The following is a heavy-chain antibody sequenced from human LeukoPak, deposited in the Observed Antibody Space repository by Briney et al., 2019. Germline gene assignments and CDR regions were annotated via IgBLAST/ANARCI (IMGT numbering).Heavy chain of an antibody. J-gene: IGHJ3*02. CDR1: GGTFSSYA. V-gene: IGHV1-69*01. Sequence: ASVKVSCKASGGTFSSYAISWVRQAPGQGLEWMGGIIPIFGTANYAQKFQGRVTITADESTSTAYMELSSLRSEDTAAYYCARGLRDDYGGNADAFDIWGQGTMVTVSS. D-gene: IGHD4-23*01. CDR2: IIPIFGTA. CDR3: ARGLRDDYGGNADAFDI.